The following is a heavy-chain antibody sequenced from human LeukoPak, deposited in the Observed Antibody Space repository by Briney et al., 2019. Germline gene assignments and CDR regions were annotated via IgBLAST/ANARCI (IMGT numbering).Heavy chain of an antibody. CDR1: GYSISSGYY. J-gene: IGHJ4*02. V-gene: IGHV4-38-2*02. D-gene: IGHD3-9*01. Sequence: SETLSLTCTVSGYSISSGYYWAWIRQPPGKGLEWIGSVYHSGSTYYSPSLRSRVTISMDTSKNQFFLRLNSVTAADTAVYYCARLYDILTGYYYYFDYWGQGTLATVSS. CDR2: VYHSGST. CDR3: ARLYDILTGYYYYFDY.